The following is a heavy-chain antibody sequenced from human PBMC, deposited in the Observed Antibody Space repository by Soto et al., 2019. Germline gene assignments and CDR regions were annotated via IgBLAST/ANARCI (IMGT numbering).Heavy chain of an antibody. D-gene: IGHD2-2*01. V-gene: IGHV1-18*01. J-gene: IGHJ4*02. CDR2: ISAYNGNT. CDR1: GFTFTLYS. CDR3: ARPLTGYQLPL. Sequence: ASVKVSCKVSGFTFTLYSMHWVRQAPGQRLEWMGWISAYNGNTNYAQKLQGRVTMTTDTSTSTAYMELRSLRSDDTAVYYCARPLTGYQLPLWGQGTLVTVSS.